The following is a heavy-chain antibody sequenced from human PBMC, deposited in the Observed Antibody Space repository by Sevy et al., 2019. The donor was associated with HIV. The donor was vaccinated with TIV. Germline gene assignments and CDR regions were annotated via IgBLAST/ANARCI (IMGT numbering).Heavy chain of an antibody. D-gene: IGHD3-10*01. CDR2: IWYDESNK. CDR1: GFTFSRYG. V-gene: IGHV3-33*01. Sequence: GESLKISCAASGFTFSRYGMHWVRQGPDKGLEWVAVIWYDESNKYYADSVQGRFSISRDQSKNTLYLQMNSLRAEDTAVYYCARDRGVRYFDYWGQGTLVTVSS. CDR3: ARDRGVRYFDY. J-gene: IGHJ4*02.